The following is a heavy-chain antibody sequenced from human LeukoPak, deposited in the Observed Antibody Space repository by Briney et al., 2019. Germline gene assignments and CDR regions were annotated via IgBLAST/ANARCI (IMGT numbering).Heavy chain of an antibody. CDR1: GFTFSTYS. CDR3: AKDHRYYYGSGSPFGPFDY. Sequence: GGSLRLSCAASGFTFSTYSMNWVRQAPGKGLEWVSYISSSSSTIYYADSVKGRFTISRDNAKNSLYLQMNSLRAEDTALYYCAKDHRYYYGSGSPFGPFDYWGQGTLVTVSS. D-gene: IGHD3-10*01. V-gene: IGHV3-48*04. J-gene: IGHJ4*02. CDR2: ISSSSSTI.